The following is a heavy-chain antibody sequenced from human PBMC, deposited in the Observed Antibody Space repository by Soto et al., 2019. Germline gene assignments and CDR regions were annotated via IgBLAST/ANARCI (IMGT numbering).Heavy chain of an antibody. CDR2: IYSGDTT. D-gene: IGHD3-10*01. CDR3: AKQRAGFGSGSDTYYFDY. Sequence: EVQLVESGGDLIQSGGSLRLSCAVSGFTVSSDYMTWLRQAPGKGLECVSVIYSGDTTYYADSVKGRFAVSRDNSNNTLYLQMNSLRAEDTAVYYCAKQRAGFGSGSDTYYFDYWGQGTLVTVSS. V-gene: IGHV3-53*01. CDR1: GFTVSSDY. J-gene: IGHJ4*02.